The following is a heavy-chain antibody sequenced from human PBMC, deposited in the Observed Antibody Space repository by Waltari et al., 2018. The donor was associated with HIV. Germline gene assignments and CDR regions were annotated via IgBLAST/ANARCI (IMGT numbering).Heavy chain of an antibody. J-gene: IGHJ6*02. CDR3: ASGYYYGMDV. CDR1: GFTFSSYS. V-gene: IGHV3-48*01. CDR2: ISSSSSTI. Sequence: EVQLVESGGGLVQPGGSLRLSCAASGFTFSSYSMNWVRQAPGKGLEGVSYISSSSSTIYDADSVKGRFTISRDNAKNSLYLQMNSLRAEDTAVYYCASGYYYGMDVWGQGTTVTVSS.